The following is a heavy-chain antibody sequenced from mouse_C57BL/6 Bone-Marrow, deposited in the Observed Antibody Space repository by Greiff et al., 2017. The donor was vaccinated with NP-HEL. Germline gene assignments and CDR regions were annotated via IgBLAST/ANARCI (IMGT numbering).Heavy chain of an antibody. J-gene: IGHJ3*01. D-gene: IGHD1-1*01. CDR2: ISNGGGST. CDR1: GFTFSDYY. Sequence: EVKVVESGGGLVQPGGSLKLSCAASGFTFSDYYMYWVRQTPEKRLEWVAYISNGGGSTYYLDTVKGRFTISRDNAKNTLYLQMSRLKSEDTAMYYCARQGIYYGSTWFAYWGQGTLVTVSA. CDR3: ARQGIYYGSTWFAY. V-gene: IGHV5-12*01.